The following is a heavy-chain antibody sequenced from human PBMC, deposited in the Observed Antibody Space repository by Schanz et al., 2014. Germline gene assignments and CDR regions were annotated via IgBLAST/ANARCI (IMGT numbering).Heavy chain of an antibody. Sequence: QVPLVQSGPAVTKPGASMTVSCLASGYSFTEYFLHWVRQAPGQGLEWMGWINPNSGETNYEQKFKGRVTLTSDTSISTAFMELSGLTSDDTATYFCARARYTGYDCSGYWGQGTLLIVSS. CDR3: ARARYTGYDCSGY. CDR2: INPNSGET. D-gene: IGHD5-12*01. CDR1: GYSFTEYF. J-gene: IGHJ4*02. V-gene: IGHV1-2*02.